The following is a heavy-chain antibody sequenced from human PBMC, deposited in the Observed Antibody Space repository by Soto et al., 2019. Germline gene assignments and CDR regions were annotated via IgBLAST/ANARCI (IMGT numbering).Heavy chain of an antibody. Sequence: SETLSLTCAVSGGSISSYYWSWIRQPPGKGLEWIGYIYYSGSTNYNPSLKSRVTISVDTSKNQFSLKLSSVTAADTAVYYCARTDTAMVDYWGQGTLVTVSS. V-gene: IGHV4-59*01. CDR3: ARTDTAMVDY. CDR2: IYYSGST. D-gene: IGHD5-18*01. CDR1: GGSISSYY. J-gene: IGHJ4*02.